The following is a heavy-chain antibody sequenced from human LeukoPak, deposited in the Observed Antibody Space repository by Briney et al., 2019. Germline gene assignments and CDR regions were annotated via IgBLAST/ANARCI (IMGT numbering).Heavy chain of an antibody. V-gene: IGHV5-51*01. CDR1: GYSFTSYW. CDR3: ARHGVYDFWSGYYGPPHLYYMDV. D-gene: IGHD3-3*01. J-gene: IGHJ6*03. CDR2: IYPGGSDT. Sequence: GESLKISCKGSGYSFTSYWIGWVRQMPGKGLEWMGIIYPGGSDTRYSPSFQGQVTISADKSISTAYLQWSSLKASDTAMYYCARHGVYDFWSGYYGPPHLYYMDVWGKGTTVTVSS.